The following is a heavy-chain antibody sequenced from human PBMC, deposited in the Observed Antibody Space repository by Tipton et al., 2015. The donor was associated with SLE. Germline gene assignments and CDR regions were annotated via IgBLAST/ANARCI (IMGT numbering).Heavy chain of an antibody. V-gene: IGHV4-4*07. CDR3: ARHRYSSSWYVDYYYYGMDV. J-gene: IGHJ6*02. Sequence: LRLFCTVSGGSISSHYWSWIRQPPGKGLEWIGRIYTSGSTNYNPSLKSRVTMSVDTSKNQFSLKLSSVTAADTAVYYCARHRYSSSWYVDYYYYGMDVWGQGTTVTVSS. CDR2: IYTSGST. D-gene: IGHD6-13*01. CDR1: GGSISSHY.